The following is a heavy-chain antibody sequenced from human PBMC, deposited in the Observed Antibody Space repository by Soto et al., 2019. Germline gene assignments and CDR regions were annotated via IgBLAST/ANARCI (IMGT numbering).Heavy chain of an antibody. D-gene: IGHD6-13*01. Sequence: PSDTLSLTCTVSGGSISIYYWSWIRQPPGKGLEWIGYIYYSGSTNYNPSLKSRVTISVDTSKNQFSLKLSSVTAADTAVYYCARDGGVPAAGNYYYYGMDFWGQGTTVTVSS. CDR2: IYYSGST. V-gene: IGHV4-59*01. CDR3: ARDGGVPAAGNYYYYGMDF. J-gene: IGHJ6*02. CDR1: GGSISIYY.